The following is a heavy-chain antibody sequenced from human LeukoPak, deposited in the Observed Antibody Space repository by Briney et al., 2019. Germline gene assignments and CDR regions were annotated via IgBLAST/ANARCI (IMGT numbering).Heavy chain of an antibody. J-gene: IGHJ1*01. D-gene: IGHD3-22*01. CDR2: ISGYNGNT. Sequence: GASVTVSCTASGYTFTSYGISWVRQAPGQGLEWMGWISGYNGNTNYAQNFQGRVTMTTDTSTSTAYMELRSLRSDDTAVYYCARTGYDSSGYYYKHWGQGTLVTVSS. V-gene: IGHV1-18*01. CDR3: ARTGYDSSGYYYKH. CDR1: GYTFTSYG.